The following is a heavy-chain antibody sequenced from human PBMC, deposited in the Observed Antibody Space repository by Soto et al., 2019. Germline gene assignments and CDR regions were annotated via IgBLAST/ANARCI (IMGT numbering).Heavy chain of an antibody. J-gene: IGHJ4*02. CDR3: TKIYGSGSYLPDY. V-gene: IGHV3-49*03. CDR2: IGSKTYGGAG. Sequence: TGGSLRLSCTASGYTFGDFGVSWFRQAPGKGLEWVAFIGSKTYGGAGDYAASVMGRFTVSRDDSKSIAYLQMNGLKTEDTAVYYCTKIYGSGSYLPDYWGQGTLVTVSS. CDR1: GYTFGDFG. D-gene: IGHD3-10*01.